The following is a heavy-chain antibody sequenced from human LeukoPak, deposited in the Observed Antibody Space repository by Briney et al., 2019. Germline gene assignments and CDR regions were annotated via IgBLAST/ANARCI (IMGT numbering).Heavy chain of an antibody. CDR3: ATGPRYCVGGGCYPSV. V-gene: IGHV4-59*08. D-gene: IGHD2-15*01. Sequence: SETLSLTCTVSGASISGYYWSWIRLPPGKGLEWIGYISYTGFTNYSPSLKSRVTMSADVSKSQFSLRLTSVTAADTAIYYCATGPRYCVGGGCYPSVWGQGTLVSVSS. J-gene: IGHJ1*01. CDR2: ISYTGFT. CDR1: GASISGYY.